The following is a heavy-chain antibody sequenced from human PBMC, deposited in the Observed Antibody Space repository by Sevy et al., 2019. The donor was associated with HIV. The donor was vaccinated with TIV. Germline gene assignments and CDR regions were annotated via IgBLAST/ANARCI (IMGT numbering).Heavy chain of an antibody. J-gene: IGHJ3*02. CDR3: TRPALGGWYLRAFDI. D-gene: IGHD6-19*01. V-gene: IGHV3-49*03. Sequence: GGSQRLSCTASGFTFGDYAMSWFRQAPGKGLEWVGFIRSKAYGGTTEYAASVKGRFTISRDDSKSIAYLQMNSLKTEDTAVYYCTRPALGGWYLRAFDIWGQGTMVTVSS. CDR1: GFTFGDYA. CDR2: IRSKAYGGTT.